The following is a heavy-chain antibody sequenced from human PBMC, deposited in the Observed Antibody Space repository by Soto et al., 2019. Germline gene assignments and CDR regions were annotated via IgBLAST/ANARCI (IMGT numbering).Heavy chain of an antibody. J-gene: IGHJ4*02. CDR1: GFIFSKYS. CDR2: ISSNSSTI. Sequence: EVQLVESGGGLVQPGGSLRLSCGASGFIFSKYSMNWVRQAPGKGLEWLSYISSNSSTIYYADSVRGRFTIFRDNAKNSLYLQMNSLRDEDTAVYYCAREDILGTRSFDYWGQGALVTVSS. V-gene: IGHV3-48*02. CDR3: AREDILGTRSFDY. D-gene: IGHD1-26*01.